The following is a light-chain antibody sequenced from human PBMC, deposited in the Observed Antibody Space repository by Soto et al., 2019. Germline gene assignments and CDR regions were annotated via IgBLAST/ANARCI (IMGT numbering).Light chain of an antibody. CDR1: QSVSSSF. CDR2: GAS. Sequence: EIVLTQSPGTLSLSPGERATLSCRASQSVSSSFLAWYQQKPGQAPRLLIYGASNRATGIPDRFSGSGSGTDFTLTISRLEPEDFAVYYCQQYVTSPWAFGQGTKGDI. CDR3: QQYVTSPWA. V-gene: IGKV3-20*01. J-gene: IGKJ1*01.